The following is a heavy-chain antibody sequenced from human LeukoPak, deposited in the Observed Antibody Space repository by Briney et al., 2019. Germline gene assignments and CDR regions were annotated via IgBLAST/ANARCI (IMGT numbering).Heavy chain of an antibody. Sequence: PSETLSLTCTVSGGSISSYYWSWIRQPPGKGLEWIGYIYYSGSTNYNPSLKSRVTISVDTSKNQFSLKLSSVTAADTAVYYCARGSLPGYWGQGTLVTVSS. V-gene: IGHV4-59*01. CDR2: IYYSGST. CDR3: ARGSLPGY. J-gene: IGHJ4*02. CDR1: GGSISSYY.